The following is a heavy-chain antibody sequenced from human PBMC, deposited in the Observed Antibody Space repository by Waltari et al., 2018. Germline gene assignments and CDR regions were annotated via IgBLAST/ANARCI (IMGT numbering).Heavy chain of an antibody. Sequence: EVQLVESGGGWIQPGRSLRLSCAASGFTFSNYEMNWVSQAPGKGLDWLSYISGSGTTIYYADSVKGRFTMSRDNSKNMVYLQMNSLRPEDTAVYYCAKAGGIYNYPLDPWGQGTLVTVSS. D-gene: IGHD1-26*01. V-gene: IGHV3-48*03. CDR2: ISGSGTTI. CDR3: AKAGGIYNYPLDP. J-gene: IGHJ5*02. CDR1: GFTFSNYE.